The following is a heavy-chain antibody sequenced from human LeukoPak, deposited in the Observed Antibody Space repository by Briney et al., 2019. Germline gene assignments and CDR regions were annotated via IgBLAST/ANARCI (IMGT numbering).Heavy chain of an antibody. J-gene: IGHJ4*02. CDR3: ARVAAGNLFDY. Sequence: SGTLSLTGPVPGGSISSYYWSWIRQPPGKGLEWIGYIYYSGSTNYNPSLKSRVTISVDTSKNQFSLKLSSVTAADTAVYYCARVAAGNLFDYWGQGTLVTVSS. D-gene: IGHD2-15*01. V-gene: IGHV4-59*01. CDR2: IYYSGST. CDR1: GGSISSYY.